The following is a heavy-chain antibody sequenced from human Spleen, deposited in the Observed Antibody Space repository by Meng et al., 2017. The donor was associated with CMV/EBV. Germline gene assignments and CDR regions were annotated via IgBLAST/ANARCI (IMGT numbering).Heavy chain of an antibody. CDR2: IKSSSSYI. J-gene: IGHJ4*02. CDR1: GFTFNNYS. D-gene: IGHD3-16*01. Sequence: GESLKISCAASGFTFNNYSMIWVRQAPGKGLEWVSSIKSSSSYIYYADSVKGRFTISRDNAKNSLYLQVNSLSAEDTAVFYCARENWGNFDYWGQGTMVTVSS. V-gene: IGHV3-21*01. CDR3: ARENWGNFDY.